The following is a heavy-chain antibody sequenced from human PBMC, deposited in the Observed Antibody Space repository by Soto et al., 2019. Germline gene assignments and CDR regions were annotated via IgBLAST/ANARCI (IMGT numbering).Heavy chain of an antibody. CDR3: ANNGLAVAGVFDY. CDR1: GFTFSSYG. J-gene: IGHJ4*02. D-gene: IGHD6-19*01. CDR2: ISYDGSNK. Sequence: QVQLVESGGGVVQPGRSLRLSCAASGFTFSSYGMHWVRQAPGKGLEWVAVISYDGSNKYYADSVKGRFTISRDNSKNTLYLQMNSLRAEDTAVYYCANNGLAVAGVFDYWGQGTLVTVSS. V-gene: IGHV3-30*18.